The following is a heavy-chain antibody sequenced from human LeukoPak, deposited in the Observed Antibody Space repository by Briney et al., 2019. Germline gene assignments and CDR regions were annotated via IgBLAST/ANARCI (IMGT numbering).Heavy chain of an antibody. J-gene: IGHJ4*02. Sequence: GRSLRLSCEASGFTFSTYGMHWVRQAPGKGLEWVAGISYDGSNKYYADSVKGRFTISRDNSKNTLYLQMNSLRPEDTAVYYCARDLLVAGTIQDYWGQGTLVTVSS. CDR2: ISYDGSNK. V-gene: IGHV3-30*03. CDR1: GFTFSTYG. CDR3: ARDLLVAGTIQDY. D-gene: IGHD6-19*01.